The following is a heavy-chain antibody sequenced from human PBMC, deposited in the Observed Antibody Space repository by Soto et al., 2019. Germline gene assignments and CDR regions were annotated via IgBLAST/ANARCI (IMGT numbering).Heavy chain of an antibody. CDR2: ISSSSSTI. J-gene: IGHJ6*02. CDR3: ARADSGYAHGYYYYGMDV. V-gene: IGHV3-48*01. CDR1: GCTFSSYS. Sequence: PGGSLRLSCAASGCTFSSYSMNWVRRAPGKGLEWVSYISSSSSTIYYADSVKGRFTISRDNAKNSLYLQMNSLRAEDTAVYYCARADSGYAHGYYYYGMDVWGQGTTVTVSS. D-gene: IGHD5-12*01.